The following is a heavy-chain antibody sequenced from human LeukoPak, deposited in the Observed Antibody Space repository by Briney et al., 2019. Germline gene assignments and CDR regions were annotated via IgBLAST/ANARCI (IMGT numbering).Heavy chain of an antibody. J-gene: IGHJ5*02. CDR3: ARVGDDSGPNWFDP. D-gene: IGHD3-16*01. V-gene: IGHV4-34*01. Sequence: SETLSLTCAVYGGSFSGYYWSWIRQPPGKGLEWIGEINHSGSTNYNPSLKSGVTISVDTSKNQFSLKLSSVTAADTAVYYCARVGDDSGPNWFDPWGQGTLVTVSS. CDR2: INHSGST. CDR1: GGSFSGYY.